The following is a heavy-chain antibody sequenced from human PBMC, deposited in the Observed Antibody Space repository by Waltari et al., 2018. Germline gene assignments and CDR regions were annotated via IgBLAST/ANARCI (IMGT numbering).Heavy chain of an antibody. CDR2: IDPEDGET. CDR3: APLPGGSGQTFDY. V-gene: IGHV1-69-2*01. J-gene: IGHJ4*02. D-gene: IGHD3-10*01. Sequence: EVQLVQSGAEVKKPGATVNISCKASGYTFIDYFMHWVQQAPGKGLELVGRIDPEDGETVYAEKFQGRVTITADTSTDTSYLELSSLRSDDTAVYYCAPLPGGSGQTFDYWGQGTLLTVSS. CDR1: GYTFIDYF.